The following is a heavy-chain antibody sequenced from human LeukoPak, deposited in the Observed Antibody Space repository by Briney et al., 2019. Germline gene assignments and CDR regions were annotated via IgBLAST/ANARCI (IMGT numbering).Heavy chain of an antibody. V-gene: IGHV3-23*01. J-gene: IGHJ4*02. D-gene: IGHD3-22*01. CDR3: AKAVYDSSGSFDF. CDR1: GFSFSTYA. Sequence: PGGSLRLSCAASGFSFSTYAMTWVRRAPGKGLEWVSGISGSGGSPYYADSVKGRFTNSRDTSKNTLYLQMNSLRAEDTAVYYCAKAVYDSSGSFDFWGQGTLVTVSS. CDR2: ISGSGGSP.